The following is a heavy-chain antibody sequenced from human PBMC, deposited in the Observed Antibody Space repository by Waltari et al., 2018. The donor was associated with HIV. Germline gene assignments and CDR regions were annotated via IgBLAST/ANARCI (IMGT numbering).Heavy chain of an antibody. CDR1: GFTFSNYW. D-gene: IGHD6-6*01. J-gene: IGHJ4*02. Sequence: EVQLVESGGGSVQPGGSLRLSCAASGFTFSNYWMSWVRQAPGKGLEWVATIRQDGSQKYYVDSVRGRFTISRDNAKNSLYVQMNSLRAEDTAVYYCARESSSSVSDVSFDYWGQGTLVTVSS. CDR3: ARESSSSVSDVSFDY. V-gene: IGHV3-7*01. CDR2: IRQDGSQK.